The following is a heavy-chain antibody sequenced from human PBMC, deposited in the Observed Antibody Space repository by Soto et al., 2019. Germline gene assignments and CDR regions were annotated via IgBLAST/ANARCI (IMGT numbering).Heavy chain of an antibody. CDR2: ISDSGDLT. CDR3: ARESEDLTSNFDY. Sequence: SLRLSCAASEFTFSTYAMTWVRQAPGRGLQWVATISDSGDLTYYADSVKGRFTISRDNSRNTLYLQMSHLRAEDTAVYYCARESEDLTSNFDYWGQGTLVTVSS. V-gene: IGHV3-23*01. CDR1: EFTFSTYA. J-gene: IGHJ4*02.